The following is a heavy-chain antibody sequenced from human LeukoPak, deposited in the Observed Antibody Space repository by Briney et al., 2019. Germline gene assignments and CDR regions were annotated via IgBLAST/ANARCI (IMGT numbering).Heavy chain of an antibody. D-gene: IGHD6-13*01. Sequence: SVKVSCKVSGGTFSSYAISWVRQAPGQGLEWMGGIIPIFGTANYAQKFQGRVTMTRDTSTSTVYMELSSLRSEDTAVYYCARDSGAAEFYFDYWGQGTLVTVSS. CDR1: GGTFSSYA. V-gene: IGHV1-69*05. CDR3: ARDSGAAEFYFDY. CDR2: IIPIFGTA. J-gene: IGHJ4*02.